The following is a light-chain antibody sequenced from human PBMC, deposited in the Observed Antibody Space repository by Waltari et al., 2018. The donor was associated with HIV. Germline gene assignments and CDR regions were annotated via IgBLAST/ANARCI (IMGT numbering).Light chain of an antibody. Sequence: DIQMTQSLSTVSASVGDKIIITCRASQSISNWLAWFQQKPGKAPTLLIYKASNLESGVPSRCSGSGSGTEFTLTINSLQPDDFATYFCQQYSSDPLTFGRGTRVEVK. CDR1: QSISNW. CDR3: QQYSSDPLT. J-gene: IGKJ4*01. V-gene: IGKV1-5*03. CDR2: KAS.